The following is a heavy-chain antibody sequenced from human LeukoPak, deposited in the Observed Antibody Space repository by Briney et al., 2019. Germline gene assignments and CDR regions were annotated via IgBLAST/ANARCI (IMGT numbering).Heavy chain of an antibody. CDR1: GFTFSSYA. J-gene: IGHJ1*01. D-gene: IGHD1-26*01. CDR3: TSTGASDGNYEYFQQ. Sequence: GGSLRLSCAASGFTFSSYAMSWVRQAPGKGLEWLSTIRDSGASTYYADSVEGRFTISRDNSKNTLSLQMNSLRADDTAVYYCTSTGASDGNYEYFQQWGQGTLVTVSS. V-gene: IGHV3-23*01. CDR2: IRDSGAST.